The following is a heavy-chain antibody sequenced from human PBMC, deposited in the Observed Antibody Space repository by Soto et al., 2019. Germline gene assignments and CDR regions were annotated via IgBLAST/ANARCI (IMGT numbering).Heavy chain of an antibody. V-gene: IGHV3-11*01. Sequence: QVPLVESGGGSVKPGGSLRLSCAASGFTFSDYYMSWIRQAPGKGLEWVSYISFNGGTIYYADSVKGRFTISRDNVKNSLYLQMNSLGAEDTAVYYCARESAMTTVTTAVAFDVWGQGTMVTVSS. CDR1: GFTFSDYY. CDR3: ARESAMTTVTTAVAFDV. D-gene: IGHD4-4*01. CDR2: ISFNGGTI. J-gene: IGHJ3*01.